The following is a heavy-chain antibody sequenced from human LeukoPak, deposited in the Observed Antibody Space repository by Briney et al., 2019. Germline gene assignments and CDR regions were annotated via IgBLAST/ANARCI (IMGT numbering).Heavy chain of an antibody. D-gene: IGHD5-18*01. V-gene: IGHV1-2*02. Sequence: SVKVSCKASGYTFTGYYMHWVRQAPGQGLEWMGWINPNSGGTNYAQKFQGRVTMTMDTSISTAYMELSRLRSDDTAVYYCASMDTAMVMWYFDYWGQGTLVTVSS. J-gene: IGHJ4*02. CDR3: ASMDTAMVMWYFDY. CDR1: GYTFTGYY. CDR2: INPNSGGT.